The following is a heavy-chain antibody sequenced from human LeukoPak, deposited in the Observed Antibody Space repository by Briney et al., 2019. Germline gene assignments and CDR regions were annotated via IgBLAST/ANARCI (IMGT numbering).Heavy chain of an antibody. Sequence: SETLSLTCTVSGGSISSSSYYWGWIRQPPGKGLEWIGSIYYSGSTYYNPSLKSRVTISVDTSKSQFSVKLSSVTAADTAMYYCARVGPAMVQIDYWGQGTLVTVSS. CDR3: ARVGPAMVQIDY. J-gene: IGHJ4*02. V-gene: IGHV4-39*07. D-gene: IGHD5-18*01. CDR1: GGSISSSSYY. CDR2: IYYSGST.